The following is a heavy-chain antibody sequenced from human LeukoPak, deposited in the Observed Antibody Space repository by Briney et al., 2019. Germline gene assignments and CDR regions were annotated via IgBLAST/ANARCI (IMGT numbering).Heavy chain of an antibody. D-gene: IGHD3-10*01. CDR2: IYYSGST. CDR1: GYSITNGYY. J-gene: IGHJ4*02. Sequence: SETLSLTCGVSGYSITNGYYWGWIRQPPGKGLEWIGRIYYSGSTYYNPSLKSRVTISVDTSKNQFSLKLSSVTAADTAVYYCARLEYYYQHRFDYWGQGTLVTVSS. CDR3: ARLEYYYQHRFDY. V-gene: IGHV4-38-2*01.